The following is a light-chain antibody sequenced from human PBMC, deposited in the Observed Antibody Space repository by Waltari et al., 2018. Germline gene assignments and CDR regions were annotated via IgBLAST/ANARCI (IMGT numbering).Light chain of an antibody. J-gene: IGLJ3*02. V-gene: IGLV8-61*01. CDR3: ALYMGSGIWV. CDR2: KGN. CDR1: SGPVSTHSS. Sequence: QTVVTQEQSLSVSPGGTVTLTCALSSGPVSTHSSSPWYQQTPGQPPRTLVYKGNARSSVVPDRFSGSILGNTAALTITGAQADDESDYYCALYMGSGIWVFGGGTKLTVL.